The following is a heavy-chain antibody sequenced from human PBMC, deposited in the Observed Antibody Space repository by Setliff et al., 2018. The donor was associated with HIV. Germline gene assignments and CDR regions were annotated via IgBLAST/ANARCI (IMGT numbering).Heavy chain of an antibody. CDR3: ARERRGGYSGYDSHWYFDL. D-gene: IGHD5-12*01. V-gene: IGHV4-59*01. J-gene: IGHJ2*01. CDR2: IDYSGST. Sequence: SETLSLTCTVYGGSISSYYWNRIRQPPGKGLEWIGYIDYSGSTNYNTSLRSRVTISLDTSKNQFSLELSSVTAADTAVYYCARERRGGYSGYDSHWYFDLWGRGTLVTVSS. CDR1: GGSISSYY.